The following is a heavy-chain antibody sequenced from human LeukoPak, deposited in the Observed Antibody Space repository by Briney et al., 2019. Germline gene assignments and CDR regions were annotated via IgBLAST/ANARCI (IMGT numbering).Heavy chain of an antibody. Sequence: SQTLSLTCTVSGGSISSGGYYWSWIRQHPGTGLEWIGYIYYSGSTYYNPSLKSRVTISVDTSKDQFSLKLSSVTAADTAVYYCARGAPDYGGNSGAADYWGQGTLVTVSS. D-gene: IGHD4-23*01. CDR2: IYYSGST. CDR3: ARGAPDYGGNSGAADY. J-gene: IGHJ4*02. V-gene: IGHV4-31*03. CDR1: GGSISSGGYY.